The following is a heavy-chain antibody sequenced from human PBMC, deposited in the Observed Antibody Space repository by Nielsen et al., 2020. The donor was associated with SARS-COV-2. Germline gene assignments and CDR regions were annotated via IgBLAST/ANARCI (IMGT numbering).Heavy chain of an antibody. CDR2: INPNSGGT. CDR1: GYTFTSYG. D-gene: IGHD6-13*01. Sequence: ASVKVSCKASGYTFTSYGISWVRQAPGQGLEWMGWINPNSGGTNYAQKFQGRVTMTRDTSISTAYMELSRLRSDDTAVYYCASKESIAAAGITYYYYGMDVWGQGTTVTVSS. CDR3: ASKESIAAAGITYYYYGMDV. V-gene: IGHV1-2*02. J-gene: IGHJ6*02.